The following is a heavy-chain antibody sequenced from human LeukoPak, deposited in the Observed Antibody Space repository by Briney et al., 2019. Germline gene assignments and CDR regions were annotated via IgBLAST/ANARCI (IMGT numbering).Heavy chain of an antibody. J-gene: IGHJ4*02. D-gene: IGHD3-9*01. CDR1: GFTFSSFW. Sequence: GGSLRLSCAASGFTFSSFWMSWVRQAPGKGLEWVSNVKQDGSQKYYVDSVKGGFTISRDNAKNSLFLQINGLRAEDTAVYYCARDDYDILSGYYKGSDYWGQGTLVTVSS. CDR2: VKQDGSQK. CDR3: ARDDYDILSGYYKGSDY. V-gene: IGHV3-7*04.